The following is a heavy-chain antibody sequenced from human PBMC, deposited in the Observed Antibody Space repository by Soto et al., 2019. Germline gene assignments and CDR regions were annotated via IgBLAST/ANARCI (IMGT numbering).Heavy chain of an antibody. CDR3: TSRLGWFPY. CDR2: ISYDGSHK. J-gene: IGHJ4*01. D-gene: IGHD2-15*01. V-gene: IGHV3-33*03. Sequence: GGSLRLSCAASGFTFSSYGMHWVRQAPGKGLEWVAVISYDGSHKYYADSVKGRFTISRDDSMSTLSLQLNILRPEDTAVYYCTSRLGWFPYWGQGTLVTVSS. CDR1: GFTFSSYG.